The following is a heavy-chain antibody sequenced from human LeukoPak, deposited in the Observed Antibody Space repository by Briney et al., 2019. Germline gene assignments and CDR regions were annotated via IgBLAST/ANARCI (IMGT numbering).Heavy chain of an antibody. J-gene: IGHJ3*01. Sequence: ASVKVSCKASGYTFSAYYLHWVRQAPGQGLEWMGWINPNSGGTNFAEMLQGRVAMTRDTSIGTAYMELSSLRSDDTAVYYCARGFNSPDAFDVWGQGTIVTVSS. V-gene: IGHV1-2*02. CDR2: INPNSGGT. D-gene: IGHD2/OR15-2a*01. CDR3: ARGFNSPDAFDV. CDR1: GYTFSAYY.